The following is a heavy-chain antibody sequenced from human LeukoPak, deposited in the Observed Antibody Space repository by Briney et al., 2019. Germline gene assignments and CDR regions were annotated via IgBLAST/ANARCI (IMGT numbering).Heavy chain of an antibody. J-gene: IGHJ4*02. CDR3: AKDYGIAAAGGFDY. CDR2: ISWNSGSI. V-gene: IGHV3-9*03. Sequence: GGSLRLPCAASGFTFDDYAMHWVRQAPGKGLEWVSGISWNSGSIGYADSVKGRFTTSRDNAKNSLYLQMNSLRAEDMALYYCAKDYGIAAAGGFDYWGQGTLVTVSS. CDR1: GFTFDDYA. D-gene: IGHD6-13*01.